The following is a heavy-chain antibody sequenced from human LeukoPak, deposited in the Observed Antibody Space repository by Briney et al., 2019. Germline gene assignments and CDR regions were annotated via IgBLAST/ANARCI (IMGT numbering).Heavy chain of an antibody. Sequence: GESLKISCKGSGYSFTSYWIGWVRQMPGKGLEWMGIIYPGDSDTRYSPSFQGQVTISADKSISTAYLQWSSLKASDTAMYYCARLCTSFSSGWYICGYWGQGTLVTVSS. CDR3: ARLCTSFSSGWYICGY. CDR1: GYSFTSYW. D-gene: IGHD6-19*01. V-gene: IGHV5-51*01. CDR2: IYPGDSDT. J-gene: IGHJ4*02.